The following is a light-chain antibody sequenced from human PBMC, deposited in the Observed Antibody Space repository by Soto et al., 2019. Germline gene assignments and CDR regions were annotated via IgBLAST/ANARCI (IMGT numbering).Light chain of an antibody. CDR3: SSYTRSSTLV. V-gene: IGLV2-14*01. J-gene: IGLJ2*01. CDR2: DVS. CDR1: SSDVGGYNY. Sequence: QSALTQPASVSGSPGQSITISCTGTSSDVGGYNYVSWYQQHPGKAPKLMIYDVSNRPSGVSNRFSGSKSGNTASLTISGLQTEHEADYYCSSYTRSSTLVFGGGTQLTVL.